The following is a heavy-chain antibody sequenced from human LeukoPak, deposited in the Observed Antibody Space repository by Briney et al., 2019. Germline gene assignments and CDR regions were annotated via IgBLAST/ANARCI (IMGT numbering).Heavy chain of an antibody. CDR3: AKDLQLWQHFDY. Sequence: GGSLRLSCAASGFTFSSYSMNWVRQAPGKGLEWVSFISTSSSYIYYADSVKGRFTISRDNAKNSLYLQMNSLRAEDTAVYYCAKDLQLWQHFDYWGQGTLVTVSS. CDR1: GFTFSSYS. V-gene: IGHV3-21*01. D-gene: IGHD5-18*01. CDR2: ISTSSSYI. J-gene: IGHJ4*02.